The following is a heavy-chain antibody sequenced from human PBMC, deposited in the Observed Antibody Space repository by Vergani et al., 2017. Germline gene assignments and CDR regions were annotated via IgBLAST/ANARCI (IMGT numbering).Heavy chain of an antibody. CDR1: GFTFSSYG. Sequence: QVQLVESGGGVVQPGRSLRLSCAASGFTFSSYGMHWVRQAPGKGLEWVAVIWYDGSNKYYADSVKGRFTISRDNSKNTLYLQMNSLRAEDTAVYYCARSNGDYGLVFDYWGQGTLVTVSS. V-gene: IGHV3-33*01. CDR2: IWYDGSNK. CDR3: ARSNGDYGLVFDY. J-gene: IGHJ4*02. D-gene: IGHD2-8*01.